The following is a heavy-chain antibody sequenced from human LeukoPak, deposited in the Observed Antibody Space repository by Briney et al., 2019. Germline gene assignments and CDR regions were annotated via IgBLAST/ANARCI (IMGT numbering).Heavy chain of an antibody. CDR1: GYTFTSYY. CDR2: INPSGGST. J-gene: IGHJ4*02. V-gene: IGHV1-46*01. Sequence: ASVKVSCKASGYTFTSYYMHWVRQAPGQGLEWMGIINPSGGSTSYAQKFQGRVTMTRDMSTSTVYMELSSLRSEDTAVYYCARHGPYCGGDCYPANFDYWGQGTLVAVSS. CDR3: ARHGPYCGGDCYPANFDY. D-gene: IGHD2-21*02.